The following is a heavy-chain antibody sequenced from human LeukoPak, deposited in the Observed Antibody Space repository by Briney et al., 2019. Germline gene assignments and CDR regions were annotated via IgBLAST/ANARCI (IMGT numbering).Heavy chain of an antibody. J-gene: IGHJ4*02. CDR2: ISYDGSNK. Sequence: PGGSLRLSCAASGFTFSSYSMNWVRQAPGEGLEWVAIISYDGSNKYCADSVKGRFTISRDNSKNTLYLQMNSLRAEDTAVYYCAREPYSGRSFDYWGQGTLVTVSS. V-gene: IGHV3-30*03. CDR1: GFTFSSYS. D-gene: IGHD1-26*01. CDR3: AREPYSGRSFDY.